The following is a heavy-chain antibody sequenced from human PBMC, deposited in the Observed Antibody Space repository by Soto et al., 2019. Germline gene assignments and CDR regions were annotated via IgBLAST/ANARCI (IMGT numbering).Heavy chain of an antibody. CDR3: ARGPGTMAKIDY. J-gene: IGHJ4*02. CDR1: GGSTSSGGYY. Sequence: SETLSLTCTVSGGSTSSGGYYWSWIRQHPGKGLEWIGYIYYSGSTYYNPSLKSRVTISVDTPKNQFSLKLSSVTAADTAVYYCARGPGTMAKIDYWGQGTLVTVSS. D-gene: IGHD3-10*01. CDR2: IYYSGST. V-gene: IGHV4-31*03.